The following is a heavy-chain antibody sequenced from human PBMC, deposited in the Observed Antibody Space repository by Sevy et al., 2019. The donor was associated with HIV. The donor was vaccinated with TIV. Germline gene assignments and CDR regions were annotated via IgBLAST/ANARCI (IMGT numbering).Heavy chain of an antibody. CDR2: IHQSGST. V-gene: IGHV4-30-2*01. CDR1: GGSISSGLYS. J-gene: IGHJ4*02. Sequence: ASETLSLTCAVSGGSISSGLYSWSWIRQPPGKGLEWIGYIHQSGSTSYTPSLKSRVNISLDRSKNQFSLKMSSVRAADTAVYYCARVNGNSEWGYYFDYWGQGTLVTVSS. CDR3: ARVNGNSEWGYYFDY. D-gene: IGHD2-8*01.